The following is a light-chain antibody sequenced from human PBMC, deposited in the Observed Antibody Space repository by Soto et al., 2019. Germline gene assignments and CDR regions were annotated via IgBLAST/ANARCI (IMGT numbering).Light chain of an antibody. V-gene: IGKV1-13*02. CDR3: QQFNTYLLYT. Sequence: AIQLTQSPSSLSASVGDRVTITCRASQGISSALAWYQQKPGKAPNLLIYDASSLESGVPSRFSGSGSGTDFTLTISSLQPEDFATYYCQQFNTYLLYTFGQGTRLEIK. J-gene: IGKJ2*01. CDR2: DAS. CDR1: QGISSA.